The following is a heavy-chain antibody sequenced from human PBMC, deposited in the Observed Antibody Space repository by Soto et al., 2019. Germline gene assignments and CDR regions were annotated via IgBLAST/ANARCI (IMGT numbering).Heavy chain of an antibody. Sequence: QVQLVQSGAEVKRPGSSVKVSCKASGDTFNFYSINWVRQAPGLGLEWMGRVNPIVSMSNYAQKFQGRVTIPADKSTSTAYMELSSRRSEDTAIYYCAGSDGSGYRAFDYGGQGALVTDSS. D-gene: IGHD3-10*01. J-gene: IGHJ4*02. V-gene: IGHV1-69*02. CDR3: AGSDGSGYRAFDY. CDR1: GDTFNFYS. CDR2: VNPIVSMS.